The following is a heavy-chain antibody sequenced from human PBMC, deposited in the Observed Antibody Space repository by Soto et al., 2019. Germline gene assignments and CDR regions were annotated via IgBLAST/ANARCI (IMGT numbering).Heavy chain of an antibody. Sequence: GGSLRLSCAASVFTFSSYAMHWVRQAPGKGLEWVAVISYDGSNKYYADSVKGRFTISRDNSKNTLYLQMNSLRAEDTAVYYCASRIAAAGRDFDYWGQGTLVTVSS. CDR3: ASRIAAAGRDFDY. J-gene: IGHJ4*02. CDR1: VFTFSSYA. V-gene: IGHV3-30-3*01. D-gene: IGHD6-13*01. CDR2: ISYDGSNK.